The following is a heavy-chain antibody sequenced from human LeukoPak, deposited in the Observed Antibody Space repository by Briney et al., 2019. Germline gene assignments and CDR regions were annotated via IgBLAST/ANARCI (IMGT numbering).Heavy chain of an antibody. CDR2: FDPEDGET. J-gene: IGHJ4*02. V-gene: IGHV1-24*01. D-gene: IGHD1-26*01. CDR3: ATVLPPGWELGFDY. CDR1: GYTLTELS. Sequence: GTSVKVSCKVSGYTLTELSMHWVRQAPGKGLEWMGGFDPEDGETIYAQKFQGRVTMTEDTSTDTAYMELSSLRSEDTAVYYCATVLPPGWELGFDYWGQGTLVTVSS.